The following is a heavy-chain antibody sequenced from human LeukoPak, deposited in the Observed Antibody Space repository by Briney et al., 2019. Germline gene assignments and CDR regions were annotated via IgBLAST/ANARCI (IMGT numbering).Heavy chain of an antibody. V-gene: IGHV4-34*01. Sequence: SETLSLTCAVYGGPFSGYYWSWLRQAPGKGLEWIGEINHSGSFNYNPSLKSRLLILVDTSKNQFSLKLSSVTAADTAVYYCARVTYCTTTSCHPLGWFDPWGQGTLVTVSS. J-gene: IGHJ5*02. CDR3: ARVTYCTTTSCHPLGWFDP. CDR1: GGPFSGYY. D-gene: IGHD2-8*01. CDR2: INHSGSF.